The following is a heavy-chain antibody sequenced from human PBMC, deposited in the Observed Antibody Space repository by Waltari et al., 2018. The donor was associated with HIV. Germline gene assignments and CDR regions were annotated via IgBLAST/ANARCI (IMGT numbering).Heavy chain of an antibody. Sequence: QGELVQSGAGVKETGTSVKVSCAASGYTFFRYTISWVRQAPGQGLAWMGWISCFDSNTRYAHKFQDRVTMTADTSTSTAYMGLGSLRSDDTAVYYCAIDLGVRSGYDLGYWGQGTLVTVSS. J-gene: IGHJ4*02. CDR1: GYTFFRYT. D-gene: IGHD5-12*01. V-gene: IGHV1-18*01. CDR2: ISCFDSNT. CDR3: AIDLGVRSGYDLGY.